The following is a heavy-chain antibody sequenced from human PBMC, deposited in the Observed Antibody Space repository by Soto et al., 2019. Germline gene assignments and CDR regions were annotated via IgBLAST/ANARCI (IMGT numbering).Heavy chain of an antibody. V-gene: IGHV3-33*01. D-gene: IGHD3-10*01. CDR1: GFTFSNYG. Sequence: QPLGSLRLSCAASGFTFSNYGMHWVRQAPGKGLEWVAVIWYDGSNKYYADSVKGRFTISRDNSKNTLFVQMNSLRAEDTAVYYCARDPSHGSGSYLDYWGQGTLVTVSS. CDR3: ARDPSHGSGSYLDY. J-gene: IGHJ4*02. CDR2: IWYDGSNK.